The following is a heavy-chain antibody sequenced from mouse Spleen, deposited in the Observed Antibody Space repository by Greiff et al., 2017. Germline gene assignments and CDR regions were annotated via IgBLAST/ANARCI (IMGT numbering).Heavy chain of an antibody. CDR1: GFSLTSYA. CDR3: ARIYDYDEGAWFAY. V-gene: IGHV2-9-1*01. D-gene: IGHD2-4*01. Sequence: VKLVESGPGLVAPSQSLSITCTVSGFSLTSYAISWVRQPPGKGLEWLGVIWTGGGTNYNSALKSRLSISKDNSKSQVFLKMNSLQTDDTARYYCARIYDYDEGAWFAYWGQGTLVTVSA. CDR2: IWTGGGT. J-gene: IGHJ3*01.